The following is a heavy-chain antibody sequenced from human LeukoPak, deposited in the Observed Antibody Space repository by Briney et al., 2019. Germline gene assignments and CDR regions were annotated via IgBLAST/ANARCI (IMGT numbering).Heavy chain of an antibody. Sequence: AGGSLRLSCAASGFIFNTYAIHWVRQAPGKGLDWVAVISYGGSNKYYADSVKGRFTISRDDSKNTLYLQMNSLRGEDTAVYYCARDNYGMDVWGQGTTVTVSS. CDR1: GFIFNTYA. V-gene: IGHV3-30-3*01. CDR3: ARDNYGMDV. CDR2: ISYGGSNK. J-gene: IGHJ6*02.